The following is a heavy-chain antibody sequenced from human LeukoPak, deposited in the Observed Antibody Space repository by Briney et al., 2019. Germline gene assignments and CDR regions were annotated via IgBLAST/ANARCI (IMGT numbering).Heavy chain of an antibody. J-gene: IGHJ4*02. Sequence: ASVKVSCKASGYTFTSYYMHWVRQAPGQGLEWMGIINPSGGSTSYAQKFQGRVTMTRDMSTSTVYMELSSLRSEDTAVYYCARVDCSSTSCYAHFVYWGQGTLVTVSS. D-gene: IGHD2-2*01. CDR1: GYTFTSYY. CDR3: ARVDCSSTSCYAHFVY. V-gene: IGHV1-46*01. CDR2: INPSGGST.